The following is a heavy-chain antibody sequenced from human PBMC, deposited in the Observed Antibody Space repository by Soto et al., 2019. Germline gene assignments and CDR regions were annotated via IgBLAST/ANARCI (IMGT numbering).Heavy chain of an antibody. CDR1: GGSFSGYY. CDR3: ARGFDY. V-gene: IGHV4-34*01. CDR2: INHSGST. Sequence: SETLSLTCAVYGGSFSGYYWSWIRQPPGKGLEWIGEINHSGSTNYNPSLKSRVTISVDTSKNQFSLKLSSVTAADTAVYYCARGFDYWGQGTLVTVSS. J-gene: IGHJ4*02.